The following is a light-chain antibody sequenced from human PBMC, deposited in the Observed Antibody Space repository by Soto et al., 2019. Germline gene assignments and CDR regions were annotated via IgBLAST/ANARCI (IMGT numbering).Light chain of an antibody. Sequence: SYELTQPPSVSVAPGKTATISWGGNNIGHKGLHWYQQKPGQAPILVIYFDKDRPSGIPERFAGSNSGNTATLTIARVEAGDEAGYFCQVWDANTDHRVFGGGTTLTVL. CDR2: FDK. CDR1: NIGHKG. CDR3: QVWDANTDHRV. V-gene: IGLV3-21*04. J-gene: IGLJ3*02.